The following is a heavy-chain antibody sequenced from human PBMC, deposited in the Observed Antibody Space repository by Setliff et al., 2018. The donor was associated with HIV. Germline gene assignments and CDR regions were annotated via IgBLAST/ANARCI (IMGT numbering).Heavy chain of an antibody. CDR2: IYYSGST. V-gene: IGHV4-39*01. Sequence: PSETLSLTCTVSGGSISSSSYYWGWIRQPPGKGLEWIGSIYYSGSTYYNPSLKSRVTISVDTSKNQFSLKLSSVTADTAVYYCARLRREEQWLVRGWFDPWGQGTLVTVSS. CDR1: GGSISSSSYY. CDR3: ARLRREEQWLVRGWFDP. D-gene: IGHD6-19*01. J-gene: IGHJ5*02.